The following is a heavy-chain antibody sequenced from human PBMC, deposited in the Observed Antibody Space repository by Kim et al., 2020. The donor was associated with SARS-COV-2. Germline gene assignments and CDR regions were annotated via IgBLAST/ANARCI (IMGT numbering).Heavy chain of an antibody. CDR2: IKQDGSEK. CDR1: GFTFSSYG. CDR3: ARAVWGDYVGSRVFFNWYVAH. J-gene: IGHJ2*01. D-gene: IGHD4-17*01. Sequence: GGSLRLSCAASGFTFSSYGMSWVRQAPGKGLEWVANIKQDGSEKYYVDSVKGRFTISRDNAKNSLYLQMNSLRAEDTAVYYCARAVWGDYVGSRVFFNWYVAHWGRGTLVTVSS. V-gene: IGHV3-7*01.